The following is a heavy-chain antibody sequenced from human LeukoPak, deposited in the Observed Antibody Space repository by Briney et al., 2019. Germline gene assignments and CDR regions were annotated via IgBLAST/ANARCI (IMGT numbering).Heavy chain of an antibody. Sequence: GGSLRLSCAASGFTFSSYSMNWVRQAPGKGLEWVSSISSSSSYIYYADSVKGRFTISRDNAKNSLYLQMNSLRAEDTAVYYCARYSGYDQGVFDYRGQGTLVTVSS. D-gene: IGHD5-12*01. J-gene: IGHJ4*02. CDR1: GFTFSSYS. CDR3: ARYSGYDQGVFDY. V-gene: IGHV3-21*01. CDR2: ISSSSSYI.